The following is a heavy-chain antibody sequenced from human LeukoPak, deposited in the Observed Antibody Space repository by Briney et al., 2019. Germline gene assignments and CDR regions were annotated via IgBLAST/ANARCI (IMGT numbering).Heavy chain of an antibody. CDR1: GGSISSYY. V-gene: IGHV4-59*01. D-gene: IGHD2-2*01. Sequence: SETLSLTCTVSGGSISSYYWSWIRQPPGKGLEWIGYIYYSGSTNYNPSLKSRVTISVDTSKNQFSLKLSSVTAADTAVYYCARTQYQLPFDAFDIWGRGTMVSVSS. CDR3: ARTQYQLPFDAFDI. J-gene: IGHJ3*02. CDR2: IYYSGST.